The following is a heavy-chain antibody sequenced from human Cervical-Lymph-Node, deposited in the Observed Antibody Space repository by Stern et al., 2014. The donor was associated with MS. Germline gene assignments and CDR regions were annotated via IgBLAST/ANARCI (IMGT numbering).Heavy chain of an antibody. J-gene: IGHJ4*02. D-gene: IGHD6-6*01. V-gene: IGHV1-69*01. Sequence: VQLVESGAEVKKPGSSVKVSCKASGGTFNTNVISWVRQAPGQGLEWMGGIIPIFGTALYAQKFQGRVRITANEPTRAVYRELSSLRSEDTAVYYCARAAYSTSSYNYWGQGTLVIVSS. CDR1: GGTFNTNV. CDR3: ARAAYSTSSYNY. CDR2: IIPIFGTA.